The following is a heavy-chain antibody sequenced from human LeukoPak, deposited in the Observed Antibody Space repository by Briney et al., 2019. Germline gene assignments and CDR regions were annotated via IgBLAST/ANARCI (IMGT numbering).Heavy chain of an antibody. CDR3: ARWDSSGWYRFDY. J-gene: IGHJ4*02. D-gene: IGHD6-19*01. Sequence: PSETLSLTRTVSGGSISSYYWSWLRQPPGEGLEWIGYIYHSGSTNYNPSLKSRVTISVDTSKNQFSLKLSSVTAADTAVYYCARWDSSGWYRFDYWGQGTLVTVSS. V-gene: IGHV4-59*01. CDR2: IYHSGST. CDR1: GGSISSYY.